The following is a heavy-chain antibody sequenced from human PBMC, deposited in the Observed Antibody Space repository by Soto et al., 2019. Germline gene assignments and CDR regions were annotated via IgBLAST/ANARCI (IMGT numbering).Heavy chain of an antibody. CDR2: INAGGSST. V-gene: IGHV3-23*01. Sequence: SGGSLRLSCAASGFTFSSYVMSWVRQAPGKGLEWVSTINAGGSSTYYADSVKGRFTISRDNSKNTLYLQMNSLRPEDTAVYYCAKEGALGLYYFDYWGQGTLVTVSS. J-gene: IGHJ4*02. D-gene: IGHD3-10*01. CDR3: AKEGALGLYYFDY. CDR1: GFTFSSYV.